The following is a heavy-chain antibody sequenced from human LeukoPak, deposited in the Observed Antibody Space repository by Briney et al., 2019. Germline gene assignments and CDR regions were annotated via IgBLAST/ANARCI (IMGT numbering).Heavy chain of an antibody. D-gene: IGHD4-17*01. Sequence: SETLSLTCAVYGGSFSGYYWSWIRQPPPKGLEWIGEINHSGSTNYNPSLKSRVTISVDTSKNQFPLKLSSVTAADTAVYYCARGVTTVYNYYYMDVWGKGTTVTVSS. CDR1: GGSFSGYY. V-gene: IGHV4-34*01. CDR3: ARGVTTVYNYYYMDV. CDR2: INHSGST. J-gene: IGHJ6*03.